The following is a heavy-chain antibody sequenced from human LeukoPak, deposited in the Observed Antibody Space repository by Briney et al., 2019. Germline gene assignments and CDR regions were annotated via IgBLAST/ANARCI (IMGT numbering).Heavy chain of an antibody. Sequence: PSETLSLTCTVSGGSISSYYWSWIRQPPGKGLEWIGYIYNSGSINYNPSLKSRVTTSIDTSKKQFSLKLSSVTAADTAVYYCARLRITGGHYYQHGLDVWGQGTTATVSS. CDR2: IYNSGSI. CDR1: GGSISSYY. D-gene: IGHD2-8*02. J-gene: IGHJ6*02. V-gene: IGHV4-59*08. CDR3: ARLRITGGHYYQHGLDV.